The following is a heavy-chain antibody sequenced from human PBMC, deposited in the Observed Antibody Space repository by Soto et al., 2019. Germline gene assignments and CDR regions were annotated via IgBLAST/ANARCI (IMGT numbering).Heavy chain of an antibody. D-gene: IGHD3-10*01. CDR1: GGNSSSYI. V-gene: IGHV1-69*06. J-gene: IGHJ6*02. CDR3: ARVKTMVRGALWYYYGMDV. CDR2: IIPIFGTT. Sequence: SVKVSCKASGGNSSSYIITWVRQAPGQGLEWVGGIIPIFGTTNYAQKFQGSVTIIADKSTSTAYMELSSLASEATAVYYCARVKTMVRGALWYYYGMDVWGQGTTVTVSS.